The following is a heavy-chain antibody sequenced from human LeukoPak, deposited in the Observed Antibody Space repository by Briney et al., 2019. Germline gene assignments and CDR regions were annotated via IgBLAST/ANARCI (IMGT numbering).Heavy chain of an antibody. Sequence: GGSLRLSCAASGFTFSSYSMNWVRQAPGKGLEWASSISSSSSYIYYADSVKGRFTISRDNAKNSLYLQMNSLRAEDTAVYYCARDGTWGYYMDVWGKGTTVTVSS. J-gene: IGHJ6*03. V-gene: IGHV3-21*01. D-gene: IGHD2-15*01. CDR3: ARDGTWGYYMDV. CDR1: GFTFSSYS. CDR2: ISSSSSYI.